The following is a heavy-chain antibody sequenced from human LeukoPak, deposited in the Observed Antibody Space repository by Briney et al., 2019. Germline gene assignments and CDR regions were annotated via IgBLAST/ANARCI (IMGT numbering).Heavy chain of an antibody. D-gene: IGHD4-17*01. Sequence: PGGSLRLSCAASGFTLSNYDMHWVRQAIGEGLEWVSGIDIAGDTYYPGSVRGRFTISRENAENSLYLQMNSLRAGDTGVYYCARTTVTSGPYWYFDLWGRGTLVTVS. CDR3: ARTTVTSGPYWYFDL. V-gene: IGHV3-13*01. J-gene: IGHJ2*01. CDR2: IDIAGDT. CDR1: GFTLSNYD.